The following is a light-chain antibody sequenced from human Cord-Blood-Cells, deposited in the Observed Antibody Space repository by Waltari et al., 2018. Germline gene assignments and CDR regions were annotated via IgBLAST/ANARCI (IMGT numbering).Light chain of an antibody. V-gene: IGLV2-14*01. CDR1: SSDVGGYNY. Sequence: QSALTQPAPVSGSPGQSITISCTGTSSDVGGYNYVPWYQQHPGKAPKLMIYDVSNRPSGVSNRFSGSKSGNTASLTISGLQAEDEADYYCSSYTSSSTPVVFGGGTKLTVL. J-gene: IGLJ2*01. CDR2: DVS. CDR3: SSYTSSSTPVV.